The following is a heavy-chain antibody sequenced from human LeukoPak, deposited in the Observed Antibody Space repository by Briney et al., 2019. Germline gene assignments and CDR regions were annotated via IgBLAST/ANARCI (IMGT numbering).Heavy chain of an antibody. D-gene: IGHD5-12*01. Sequence: PSETLSLTCTVSGGSISSSSYYWSWIRQPAGKGLEWIGRIYTSGSTNYNPSLKSRVTISVDTSKNQFSLKLSSVTAADTAVYYCARGSLWLRNYFDYWGQGTLVTVSS. V-gene: IGHV4-61*02. CDR3: ARGSLWLRNYFDY. J-gene: IGHJ4*02. CDR1: GGSISSSSYY. CDR2: IYTSGST.